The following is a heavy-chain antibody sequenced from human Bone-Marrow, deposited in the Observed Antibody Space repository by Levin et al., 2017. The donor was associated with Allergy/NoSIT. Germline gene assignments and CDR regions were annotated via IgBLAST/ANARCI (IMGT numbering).Heavy chain of an antibody. J-gene: IGHJ5*02. V-gene: IGHV3-23*01. CDR3: AREPLGVSMVVERAWFDP. CDR2: ISKNGDT. CDR1: GLSLGNFA. D-gene: IGHD2-2*01. Sequence: GGSLRLSCAASGLSLGNFAMDWVRQAPGKGLEWVSSISKNGDTYYADFVKGRFTMSRDNAKDTVFLHMNNLSGDDTAVYYCAREPLGVSMVVERAWFDPWGQGTQVTVSS.